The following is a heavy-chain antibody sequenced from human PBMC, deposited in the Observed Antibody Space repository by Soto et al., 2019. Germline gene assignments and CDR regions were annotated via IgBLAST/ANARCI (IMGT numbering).Heavy chain of an antibody. CDR2: VSENGGSRGGT. CDR1: GFTFSSSA. V-gene: IGHV3-23*01. Sequence: EVQLLESGGGLVQPGGSLRLSCTASGFTFSSSAMSWDRQAPGQGLEWVASVSENGGSRGGTYYADSVKGRFTISRDNSKNTLYLQMDSLRGADTAVYYCASAKAVVIAALGIWGQGTMVTVSS. CDR3: ASAKAVVIAALGI. J-gene: IGHJ3*02. D-gene: IGHD2-21*01.